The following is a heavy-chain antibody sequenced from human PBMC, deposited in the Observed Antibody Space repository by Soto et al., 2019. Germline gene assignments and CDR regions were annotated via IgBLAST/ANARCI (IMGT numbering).Heavy chain of an antibody. CDR2: ISYDGSNK. Sequence: GGSLRLSCAASGFTFSSYGMHWVRQAPGKGLEWVAVISYDGSNKYYADSVKGRFTISRDNSKNTLYLQMNSLRAEDTAVYYCAADSGYDYVGAFDIWGQGTMVTVSS. V-gene: IGHV3-30*03. J-gene: IGHJ3*02. CDR1: GFTFSSYG. D-gene: IGHD5-12*01. CDR3: AADSGYDYVGAFDI.